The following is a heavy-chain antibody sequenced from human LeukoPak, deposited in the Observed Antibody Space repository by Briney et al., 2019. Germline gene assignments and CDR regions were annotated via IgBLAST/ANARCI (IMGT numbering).Heavy chain of an antibody. CDR1: GGSFSGYY. CDR3: ARGYRQQLPPHAFDI. Sequence: PSETLSLTCAVYGGSFSGYYWSWIRQPPGKGLEWIGEINHSGSTNYNPSLKSRVTISVDTSKNQFSLKLSSVTAADTAVYYCARGYRQQLPPHAFDIWGQGTMATVSS. J-gene: IGHJ3*02. D-gene: IGHD6-13*01. CDR2: INHSGST. V-gene: IGHV4-34*01.